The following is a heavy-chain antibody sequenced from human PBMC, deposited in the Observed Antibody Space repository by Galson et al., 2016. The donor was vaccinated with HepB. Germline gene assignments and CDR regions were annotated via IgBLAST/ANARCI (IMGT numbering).Heavy chain of an antibody. CDR1: GGSISSGGYY. D-gene: IGHD6-6*01. J-gene: IGHJ4*02. CDR3: ARDGGTYSSSSEFDY. Sequence: TLSLTCTVSGGSISSGGYYWSWIRQHPGKGLEWIGYIYYSGSTYYNPSLKSRVTISVDTSKNQFSLKLRSVTAADKAVYYCARDGGTYSSSSEFDYWGQGTLVTVSS. V-gene: IGHV4-31*03. CDR2: IYYSGST.